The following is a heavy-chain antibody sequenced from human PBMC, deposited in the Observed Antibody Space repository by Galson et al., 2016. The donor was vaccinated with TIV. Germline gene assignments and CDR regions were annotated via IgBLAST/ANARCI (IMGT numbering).Heavy chain of an antibody. J-gene: IGHJ5*01. Sequence: SVKVSCKASGGTFSSHTITWVRQAAGQGLEWMGRVVPMLGLTDYAQRFQGRVTITADMFASTVYMELSSLTSDDTALYYCARVYPYYGAGSYLDSWGQGTLVTVSS. V-gene: IGHV1-69*02. CDR1: GGTFSSHT. D-gene: IGHD3-10*01. CDR2: VVPMLGLT. CDR3: ARVYPYYGAGSYLDS.